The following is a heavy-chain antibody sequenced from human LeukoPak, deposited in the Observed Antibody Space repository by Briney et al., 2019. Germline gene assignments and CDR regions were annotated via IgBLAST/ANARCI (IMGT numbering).Heavy chain of an antibody. J-gene: IGHJ4*02. D-gene: IGHD3-3*01. Sequence: ASVKVSCKASGYTFTTYGISWVRQAPGQGLEWMGWISAYNGNTNYAQKLQGRVTMTTDTSTSTAYMELRSLRSDDTAVYYCARSVGGVVTVYCFDYWGQGTLVTVSS. CDR1: GYTFTTYG. CDR2: ISAYNGNT. V-gene: IGHV1-18*01. CDR3: ARSVGGVVTVYCFDY.